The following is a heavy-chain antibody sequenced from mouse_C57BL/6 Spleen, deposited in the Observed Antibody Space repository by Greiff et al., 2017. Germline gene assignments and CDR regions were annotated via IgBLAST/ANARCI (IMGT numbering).Heavy chain of an antibody. J-gene: IGHJ2*01. V-gene: IGHV5-4*01. D-gene: IGHD2-12*01. CDR1: GFTFSSYA. Sequence: EVQGVESGGGLVKPGGSLKLSCAASGFTFSSYAMSWVRQTPEKRLEWVATISDGGSYTYYPDNVKGRFTISRDNAKNNLYLQMSHLKSEDTAMYYCAREGVIWDYWGQGTTLTVSS. CDR2: ISDGGSYT. CDR3: AREGVIWDY.